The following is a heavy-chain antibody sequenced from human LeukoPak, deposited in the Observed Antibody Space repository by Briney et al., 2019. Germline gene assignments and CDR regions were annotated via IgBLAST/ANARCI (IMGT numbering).Heavy chain of an antibody. CDR1: GFTFSSYA. J-gene: IGHJ4*02. CDR3: ASHYGEYDY. V-gene: IGHV3-30*04. D-gene: IGHD4-17*01. Sequence: GGSLRLSCAASGFTFSSYAMHWVRQAPGKGLEWVAVISYDGSNKYYADSVKGRFTISRDNSKNTLYLQMNSLRAEDTAVYYCASHYGEYDYWGQGTLVTVSS. CDR2: ISYDGSNK.